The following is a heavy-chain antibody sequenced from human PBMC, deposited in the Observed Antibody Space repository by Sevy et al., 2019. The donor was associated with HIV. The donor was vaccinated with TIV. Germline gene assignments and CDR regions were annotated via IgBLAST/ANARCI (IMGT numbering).Heavy chain of an antibody. V-gene: IGHV3-21*01. CDR1: GFTFSTYN. CDR3: AREKTILEGRYGMDV. Sequence: GGSLRLSCATSGFTFSTYNMNWVRQAPGKGLEWVSSMISGSGFIFYADSVKGRFTISRDNAKNSLDLQMNSLRAEDAAVYYCAREKTILEGRYGMDVWGQGTTVTVSS. D-gene: IGHD3-3*01. J-gene: IGHJ6*02. CDR2: MISGSGFI.